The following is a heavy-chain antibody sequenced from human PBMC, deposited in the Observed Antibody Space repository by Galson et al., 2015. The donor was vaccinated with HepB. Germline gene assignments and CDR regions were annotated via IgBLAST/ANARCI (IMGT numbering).Heavy chain of an antibody. J-gene: IGHJ6*02. CDR3: ARGIANGRLYYYYGMDV. Sequence: SLRLSCAASGFTFSSHAMRWVRQAPGKGLEWVSAISGSGDSTYYADSVKGRFTISRDNSKTTLHLQMNSLRAEDAAVYYCARGIANGRLYYYYGMDVWGQGTTVTVAS. CDR1: GFTFSSHA. V-gene: IGHV3-23*01. CDR2: ISGSGDST. D-gene: IGHD1-26*01.